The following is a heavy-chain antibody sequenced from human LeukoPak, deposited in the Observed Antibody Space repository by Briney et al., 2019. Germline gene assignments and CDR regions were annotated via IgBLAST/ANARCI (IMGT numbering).Heavy chain of an antibody. D-gene: IGHD2-15*01. CDR3: ARLGHCSAGSCYSLDY. V-gene: IGHV3-48*03. CDR1: GFTFSDYE. CDR2: ISSSGSTI. Sequence: PGGSLRLSCAASGFTFSDYEMNWVRQAPGKGLEWVSYISSSGSTIFYADSMKGRFTTSRDNAKNSLYLQMKSLRAEDTAVYYCARLGHCSAGSCYSLDYWGQGTLVTVSS. J-gene: IGHJ4*02.